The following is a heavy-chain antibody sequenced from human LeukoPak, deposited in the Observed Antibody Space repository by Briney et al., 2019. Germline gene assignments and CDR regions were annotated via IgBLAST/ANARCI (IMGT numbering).Heavy chain of an antibody. CDR3: AKDYYGSGSPPYYYMDV. CDR2: IWYDGSNK. Sequence: GGTLRLTCAVSGCTFSSYGMHWVRQAPGKGLEWVAVIWYDGSNKYYADSVKGRFTISRDNSKNTLYLQMNSLRAEDTAVYYCAKDYYGSGSPPYYYMDVWGKGTTVTVSS. CDR1: GCTFSSYG. V-gene: IGHV3-33*06. J-gene: IGHJ6*03. D-gene: IGHD3-10*01.